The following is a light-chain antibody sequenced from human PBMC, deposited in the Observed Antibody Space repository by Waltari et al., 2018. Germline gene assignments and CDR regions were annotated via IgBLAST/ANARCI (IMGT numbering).Light chain of an antibody. CDR3: ATWDNSLTAVV. J-gene: IGLJ2*01. V-gene: IGLV1-51*01. Sequence: QSVLTQPPSVSAAPGPKVTISCSGSSSNIGDHLVSWSHQLPGATPKLRFYDNNWRPSGMHDRFSASKSGTSATLDITGLQIGDEADYYCATWDNSLTAVVFGRGTKLTVL. CDR1: SSNIGDHL. CDR2: DNN.